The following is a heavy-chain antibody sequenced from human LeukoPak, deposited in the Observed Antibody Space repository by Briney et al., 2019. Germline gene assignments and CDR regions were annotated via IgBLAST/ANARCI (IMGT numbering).Heavy chain of an antibody. CDR2: ISTDGISR. D-gene: IGHD3-10*01. CDR1: DFTFSTYW. J-gene: IGHJ4*02. Sequence: QPGGSLRLSCAGSDFTFSTYWMHWVRQAPGKGLVWVSRISTDGISRTYADSVKGRFTISRDNSKNTLYLQMNSLRAEDTAIFYCVAKRELFWKEGHFWGQGTLVTVSS. CDR3: VAKRELFWKEGHF. V-gene: IGHV3-74*01.